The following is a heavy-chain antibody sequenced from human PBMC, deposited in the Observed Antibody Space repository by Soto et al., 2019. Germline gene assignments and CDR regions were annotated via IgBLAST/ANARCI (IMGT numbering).Heavy chain of an antibody. CDR1: GGSISGYY. D-gene: IGHD2-2*01. J-gene: IGHJ4*02. Sequence: SETLSLTCTVSGGSISGYYWSWIRQPPGKGLEWIGHIYSSGNTNYNPSLQSRVTISVDTSKNQFSLKLSSVTAADTAVYYCARLACSSTRCFTYFDYWGQGALVTVSS. V-gene: IGHV4-59*08. CDR2: IYSSGNT. CDR3: ARLACSSTRCFTYFDY.